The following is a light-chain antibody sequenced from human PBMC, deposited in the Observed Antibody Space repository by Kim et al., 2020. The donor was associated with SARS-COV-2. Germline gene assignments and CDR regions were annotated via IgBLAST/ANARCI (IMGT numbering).Light chain of an antibody. CDR2: KDS. V-gene: IGLV3-25*03. CDR3: QSADSSGTVV. CDR1: ALPKQY. J-gene: IGLJ2*01. Sequence: SYELTQPPSVSVSPGQTARITYSGDALPKQYAYWYQQKPGQAPVLVIYKDSERPSGIPERFSGSSSGTTVTLTISGVQAEDEADYYCQSADSSGTVVFGG.